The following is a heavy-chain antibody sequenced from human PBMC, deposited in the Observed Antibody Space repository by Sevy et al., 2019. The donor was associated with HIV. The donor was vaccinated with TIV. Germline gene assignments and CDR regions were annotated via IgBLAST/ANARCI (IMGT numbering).Heavy chain of an antibody. J-gene: IGHJ6*02. CDR2: ISYDGSNK. CDR1: GFTFSSYA. V-gene: IGHV3-30-3*01. CDR3: ARGGGSGSYFFVTYYYYGMGV. D-gene: IGHD3-10*01. Sequence: GGSLRLSCAASGFTFSSYAMHWVRQAPGKGLEWVAVISYDGSNKYYADSVKGRFTISRDNSKNTLYLQMNSLRAEDTAVYYCARGGGSGSYFFVTYYYYGMGVWGQGTTVTVSS.